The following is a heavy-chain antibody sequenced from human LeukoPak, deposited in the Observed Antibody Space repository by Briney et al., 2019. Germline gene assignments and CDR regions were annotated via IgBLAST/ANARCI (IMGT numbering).Heavy chain of an antibody. D-gene: IGHD2-2*01. V-gene: IGHV4-59*01. CDR1: GGSISSYY. CDR2: IYYSGST. Sequence: SETLSLTCTVSGGSISSYYWSWIRQPPGKGLEWIGYIYYSGSTNYNPSLKSRVTISVDTSKNQFSLKLGSVTAADTAVYYCARLGYCSSTSCPRDAFDIWGQGTMVTVSS. CDR3: ARLGYCSSTSCPRDAFDI. J-gene: IGHJ3*02.